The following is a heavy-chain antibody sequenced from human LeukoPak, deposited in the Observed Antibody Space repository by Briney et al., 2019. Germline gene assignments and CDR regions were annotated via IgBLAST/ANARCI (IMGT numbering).Heavy chain of an antibody. CDR1: GYTFTCYY. Sequence: GASVKVSCKASGYTFTCYYMHWVRQAPGQGLEWMGWINPNSGGTNYAQKFQGRVTMTRDTSISTAYMELSRLRSDDTAVYYCARVSPSSFHCSSTSCYPEKPTGFDYWGQGTLVTVSS. CDR3: ARVSPSSFHCSSTSCYPEKPTGFDY. J-gene: IGHJ4*02. CDR2: INPNSGGT. D-gene: IGHD2-2*01. V-gene: IGHV1-2*02.